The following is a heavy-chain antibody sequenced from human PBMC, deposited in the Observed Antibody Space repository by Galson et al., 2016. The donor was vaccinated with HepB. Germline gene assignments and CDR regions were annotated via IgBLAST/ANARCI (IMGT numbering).Heavy chain of an antibody. J-gene: IGHJ4*02. V-gene: IGHV4-59*03. D-gene: IGHD5-24*01. CDR1: GGSIRSYY. CDR3: AASRGYNWALPFDY. Sequence: SETLSLTCTVSGGSIRSYYCSWIRQPPGKGLEWIGYIYYSGSTKYNPSLKSRVTMSPDTSKNQFSLNLSSVTAADTAVYYCAASRGYNWALPFDYWGQGTLATVSS. CDR2: IYYSGST.